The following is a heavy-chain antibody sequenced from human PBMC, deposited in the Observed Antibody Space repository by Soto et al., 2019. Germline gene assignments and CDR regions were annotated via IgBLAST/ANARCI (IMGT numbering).Heavy chain of an antibody. Sequence: ASVKVSCKASGYTFTSYNINWVRQATGQGLEWMGWMNPNSGNTGYAQKFQGRVTMTRNTSISTAYMELSSLRSEDTAVYYCARVRQLKSNWFDHWGQGTLVTVSS. CDR2: MNPNSGNT. D-gene: IGHD6-13*01. J-gene: IGHJ5*02. V-gene: IGHV1-8*01. CDR3: ARVRQLKSNWFDH. CDR1: GYTFTSYN.